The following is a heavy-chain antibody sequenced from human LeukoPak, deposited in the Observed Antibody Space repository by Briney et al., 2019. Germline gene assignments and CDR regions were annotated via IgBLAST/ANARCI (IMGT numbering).Heavy chain of an antibody. CDR3: ARARYCSSISCRDAFDI. D-gene: IGHD2-2*01. CDR1: GFPFSMHA. V-gene: IGHV3-30-3*01. J-gene: IGHJ3*02. Sequence: GGSLRLSCAASGFPFSMHAMHWVRQAPGKGLEWVALISYDGSNKYYADSVKGRFTVSRDNSKSTLYLQMNSLRAEDTAIYYCARARYCSSISCRDAFDIWGQGTMVTVSS. CDR2: ISYDGSNK.